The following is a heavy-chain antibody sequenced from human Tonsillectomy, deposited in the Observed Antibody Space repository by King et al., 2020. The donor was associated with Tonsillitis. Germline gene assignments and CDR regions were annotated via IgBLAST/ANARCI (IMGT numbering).Heavy chain of an antibody. Sequence: VQLVESGGGLVQPGRSLRLSCAASGFTFDDYAMHWVRQAPGKGLEWVPGISWNSGSIGYADSVKGRFTISRDNAKNSLYLQMNSLRAEDTALYYCAKNIAARQYYYYGMDVWGQGTTVTVSS. CDR3: AKNIAARQYYYYGMDV. J-gene: IGHJ6*02. V-gene: IGHV3-9*01. D-gene: IGHD6-6*01. CDR1: GFTFDDYA. CDR2: ISWNSGSI.